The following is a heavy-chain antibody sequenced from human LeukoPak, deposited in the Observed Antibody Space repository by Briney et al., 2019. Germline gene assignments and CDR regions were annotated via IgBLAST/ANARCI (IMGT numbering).Heavy chain of an antibody. Sequence: ASVKVSCKASGYTFTGYHMHWVRQAPGQGLEWMGRINPNSGDTHYAQKFQGRVTMTRDTSISTAYMELSRLRSDDTAVYYCARDYCSSTSCLFDYWGQGTLVTVSS. J-gene: IGHJ4*02. V-gene: IGHV1-2*06. CDR1: GYTFTGYH. CDR3: ARDYCSSTSCLFDY. CDR2: INPNSGDT. D-gene: IGHD2-2*01.